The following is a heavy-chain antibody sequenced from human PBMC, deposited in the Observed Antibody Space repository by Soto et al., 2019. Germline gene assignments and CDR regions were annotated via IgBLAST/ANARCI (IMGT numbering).Heavy chain of an antibody. CDR2: IYYMGRT. J-gene: IGHJ4*02. CDR1: SISTFY. Sequence: PSETLALTCTVDSISTFYWNWIRQPPGKGLEWIGYIYYMGRTNYNPSLRSRVTMSIDTSRNQFSLKLRSVTAADTAVYYCARDPVGVTHFDYWGQGTLVTVS. CDR3: ARDPVGVTHFDY. D-gene: IGHD1-26*01. V-gene: IGHV4-59*01.